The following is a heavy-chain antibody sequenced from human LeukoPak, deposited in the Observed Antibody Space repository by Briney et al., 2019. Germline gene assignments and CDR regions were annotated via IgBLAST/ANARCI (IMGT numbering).Heavy chain of an antibody. CDR2: INPSGGST. J-gene: IGHJ6*03. V-gene: IGHV1-46*01. CDR1: GYTFTSYY. Sequence: ASVKVSCKASGYTFTSYYMHWVRQAPGQGLEWMGIINPSGGSTSYAQKFQGRVTMTRDMSTSTVYMELSSLRSEDTAVYYCARGVGAQYYYYYMDVWGKGTTVTISS. CDR3: ARGVGAQYYYYYMDV. D-gene: IGHD1-26*01.